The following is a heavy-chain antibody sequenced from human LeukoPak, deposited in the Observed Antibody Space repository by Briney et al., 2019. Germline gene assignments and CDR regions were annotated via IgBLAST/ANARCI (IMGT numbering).Heavy chain of an antibody. V-gene: IGHV3-30-3*01. CDR3: ARPAAYDAEYFQY. D-gene: IGHD2-2*01. Sequence: GGSLRLSCAASGFTFSTYAMHWVRQAPGKGLEWVAVISYDGSSKYYADSVKGRFTISRDNSKNTLYLQMNSLRAEDTAVYYCARPAAYDAEYFQYWGQGTLVTVSS. CDR2: ISYDGSSK. J-gene: IGHJ1*01. CDR1: GFTFSTYA.